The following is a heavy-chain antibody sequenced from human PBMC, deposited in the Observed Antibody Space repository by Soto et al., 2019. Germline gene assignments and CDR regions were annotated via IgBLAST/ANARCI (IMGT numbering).Heavy chain of an antibody. Sequence: GASVKVSCKASGGTFSSYAISWVRQAPGQGLEWMGGITPIFGTANYAQKFQGRVTITADKSTSTAYMELSSLRSEDTAVYYCARSMDSYYYYGMDVWGQGTTVTVSS. D-gene: IGHD3-10*01. CDR2: ITPIFGTA. V-gene: IGHV1-69*06. CDR3: ARSMDSYYYYGMDV. J-gene: IGHJ6*02. CDR1: GGTFSSYA.